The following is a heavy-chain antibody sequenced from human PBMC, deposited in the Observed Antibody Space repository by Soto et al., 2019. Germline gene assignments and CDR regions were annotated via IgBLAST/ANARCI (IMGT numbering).Heavy chain of an antibody. CDR1: GGSISSYY. CDR3: AKDPTSYASSAQFDS. D-gene: IGHD3-22*01. CDR2: IYYSGST. Sequence: SETLSLTCTVSGGSISSYYWSWIRQPPGKGLEWIGYIYYSGSTNYNPSLKSRVTISVDTSKNQFSLKLSSVTAADTAVYYCAKDPTSYASSAQFDSWGQGTLVTVS. J-gene: IGHJ4*02. V-gene: IGHV4-59*01.